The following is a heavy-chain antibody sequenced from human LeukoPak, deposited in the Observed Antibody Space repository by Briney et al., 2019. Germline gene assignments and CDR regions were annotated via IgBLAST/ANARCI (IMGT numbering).Heavy chain of an antibody. CDR3: ARAFPNYGDGLFYYYYYGMDV. CDR1: GYTFTSYG. Sequence: ASVKVSCKASGYTFTSYGISWVRQAPGQGLEWMGWISAYNGNTNYAQKLQGRVTMTTDTSTSTAYMELRSLRSDDTAVYYCARAFPNYGDGLFYYYYYGMDVWGQGTTVTVSS. CDR2: ISAYNGNT. V-gene: IGHV1-18*01. J-gene: IGHJ6*02. D-gene: IGHD4-17*01.